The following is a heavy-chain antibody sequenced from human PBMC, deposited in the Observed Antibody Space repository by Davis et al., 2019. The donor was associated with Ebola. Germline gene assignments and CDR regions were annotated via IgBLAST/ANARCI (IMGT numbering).Heavy chain of an antibody. Sequence: GESLKISCAASGFTFSSYGMHWVRQAPGKGLEWVAFIRYDGSNKYYADSVKGRFTISRDNSKNTLYLQMNSLRAEDTAVYYCARDSFGEPSSYYGMDVWGKGTTVTVSS. CDR1: GFTFSSYG. CDR3: ARDSFGEPSSYYGMDV. V-gene: IGHV3-30*02. D-gene: IGHD3-10*01. CDR2: IRYDGSNK. J-gene: IGHJ6*04.